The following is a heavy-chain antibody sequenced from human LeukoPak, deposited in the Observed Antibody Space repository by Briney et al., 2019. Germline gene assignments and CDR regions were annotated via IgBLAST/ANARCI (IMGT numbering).Heavy chain of an antibody. V-gene: IGHV1-18*01. CDR3: AIIYGGDQYFDY. CDR1: GYTFTSYA. CDR2: ISAYNGNT. D-gene: IGHD4-23*01. Sequence: ASVKVSCKASGYTFTSYAMNWVRQAPGQGLEWMGWISAYNGNTNYAQKLQGRVTMTTDTSTSTAYMELRSLRSDDTAVYYCAIIYGGDQYFDYWGQGTLVTVSS. J-gene: IGHJ4*02.